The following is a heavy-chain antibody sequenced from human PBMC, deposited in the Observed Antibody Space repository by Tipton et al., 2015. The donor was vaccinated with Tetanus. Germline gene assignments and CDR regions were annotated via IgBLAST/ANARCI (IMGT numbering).Heavy chain of an antibody. CDR3: ARVMDRTGVDDAFDI. Sequence: GLVKPSETLSLTCAVYGGSFSGYYWSWIRQPPGKGLEWIGDINHSGSTNYNPTLKSRVTISVDTSKNQCSLKVSSVTAADTAVYYCARVMDRTGVDDAFDIWGQGTMVTVSS. V-gene: IGHV4-34*01. CDR1: GGSFSGYY. CDR2: INHSGST. D-gene: IGHD2-8*02. J-gene: IGHJ3*02.